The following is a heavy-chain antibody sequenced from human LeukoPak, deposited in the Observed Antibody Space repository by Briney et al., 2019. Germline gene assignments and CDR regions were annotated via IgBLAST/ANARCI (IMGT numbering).Heavy chain of an antibody. CDR2: ISSSGRTL. CDR1: GFTFSSYE. Sequence: AGGSLTLSCAASGFTFSSYEMNWVRQAPGKGLEGLSYISSSGRTLYYADSVKGRFTISRDNAKNSLYLQMNSLRAEDTAVYYCARVRRNWGSMHDYWGQGALVTVSS. CDR3: ARVRRNWGSMHDY. J-gene: IGHJ4*02. D-gene: IGHD7-27*01. V-gene: IGHV3-48*03.